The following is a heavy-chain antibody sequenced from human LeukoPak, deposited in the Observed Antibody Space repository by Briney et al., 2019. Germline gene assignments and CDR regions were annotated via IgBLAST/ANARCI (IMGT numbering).Heavy chain of an antibody. CDR3: ARILYSNNIDY. V-gene: IGHV4-39*07. Sequence: SETLSLTCTVSGGSISSSSYYWGWIRQPPGKGLEWIGSIYYSGRTYYNPSLKSRVTISVDTSKNQFSLKLNSVTAADTAVYYCARILYSNNIDYWGQGTLVTVSS. D-gene: IGHD2/OR15-2a*01. J-gene: IGHJ4*02. CDR1: GGSISSSSYY. CDR2: IYYSGRT.